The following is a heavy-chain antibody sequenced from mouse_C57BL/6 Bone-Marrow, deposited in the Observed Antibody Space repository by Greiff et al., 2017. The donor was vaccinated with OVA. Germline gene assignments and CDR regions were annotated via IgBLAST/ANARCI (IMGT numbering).Heavy chain of an antibody. V-gene: IGHV1-63*01. CDR1: GYTFTNYW. CDR2: IYPGGGYT. CDR3: ARWGDGHHGRYYFDY. D-gene: IGHD2-3*01. Sequence: QVQLQQSGAELVRPGTSVKMSCKASGYTFTNYWIGWAKQRPGHGLEWIGDIYPGGGYTNYNEKFKGKATLPADKSSSTAYMQFSSLTSEDSAIYYCARWGDGHHGRYYFDYWGQGTTLTVSS. J-gene: IGHJ2*01.